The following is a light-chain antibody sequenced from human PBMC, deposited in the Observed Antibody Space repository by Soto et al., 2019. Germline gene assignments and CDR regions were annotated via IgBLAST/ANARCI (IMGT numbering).Light chain of an antibody. Sequence: QSALTQPASVSGSPGQSITISCTGSSSDVGTQNYVSWYQQHPDKAPKLMIYEVSDRPSGVSNRFSGSKSGNTASLTISGVQAEDEADYYCLSYTSSYTVVFGGGTKVT. CDR3: LSYTSSYTVV. V-gene: IGLV2-14*01. J-gene: IGLJ2*01. CDR1: SSDVGTQNY. CDR2: EVS.